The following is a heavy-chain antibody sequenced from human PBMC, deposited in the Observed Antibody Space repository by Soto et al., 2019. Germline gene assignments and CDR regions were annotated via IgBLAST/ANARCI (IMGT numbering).Heavy chain of an antibody. V-gene: IGHV4-59*01. CDR3: ARLKRGYSYGSIIDF. CDR2: IFYSGST. Sequence: SETLSLTCTVSGDSIRNYYWSWIRQPPGKGLEYIGYIFYSGSTNYNPSLKSRVAISVDTSRNQFALKLRSVTAADTATYYCARLKRGYSYGSIIDFWGRGTLVTVPS. CDR1: GDSIRNYY. D-gene: IGHD5-18*01. J-gene: IGHJ4*01.